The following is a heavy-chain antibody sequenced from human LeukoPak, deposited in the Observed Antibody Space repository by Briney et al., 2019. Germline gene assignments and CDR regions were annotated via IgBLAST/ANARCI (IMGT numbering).Heavy chain of an antibody. Sequence: ASVKVSCKASGGTFGSYAISWVRQAPGQGLEWMGWMNPNSGNTGYAQKFQGRVTITRNTSISTAYMELSSLRSEDTAVYYCARLYYYYYMDVWGKGTTVTISS. CDR2: MNPNSGNT. CDR3: ARLYYYYYMDV. J-gene: IGHJ6*03. V-gene: IGHV1-8*03. CDR1: GGTFGSYA.